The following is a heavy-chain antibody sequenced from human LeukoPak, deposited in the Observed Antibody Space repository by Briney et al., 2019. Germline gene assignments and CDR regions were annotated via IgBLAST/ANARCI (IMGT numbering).Heavy chain of an antibody. CDR2: VHYDGSIK. CDR1: GFTFSSYG. J-gene: IGHJ5*02. Sequence: RTGGSLRLSCAASGFTFSSYGMHWVRQAPGKGLEWVAFVHYDGSIKYYADSVKGRFTISRDNSKNTLFVQMNSLRAEDTAMYYCARATMVRGVIMLDPWGQGTLVTVSS. CDR3: ARATMVRGVIMLDP. V-gene: IGHV3-30*02. D-gene: IGHD3-10*01.